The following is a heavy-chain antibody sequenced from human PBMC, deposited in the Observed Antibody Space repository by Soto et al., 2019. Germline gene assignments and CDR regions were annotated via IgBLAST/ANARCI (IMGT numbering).Heavy chain of an antibody. CDR1: CGSISSYY. CDR2: IYTSGST. CDR3: ERDPLIEFGYGMDV. D-gene: IGHD3-10*01. J-gene: IGHJ6*02. V-gene: IGHV4-4*07. Sequence: SETLSLTCTVSCGSISSYYWSWIRQPAGRGLEWIGRIYTSGSTNYNPSLKSRVTMSVDTSKNQFSLKLSSVTAADTAVYYCERDPLIEFGYGMDVWGQGTTVTVSS.